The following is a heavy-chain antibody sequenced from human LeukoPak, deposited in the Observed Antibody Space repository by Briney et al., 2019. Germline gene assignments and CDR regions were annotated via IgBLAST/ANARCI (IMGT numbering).Heavy chain of an antibody. Sequence: SETLSLTCTVSGGSISSESYYWSWIRQPAGKGLEWIGRINTSGNINYNPSLKSRVTLSVDTSNNQFSLKLSSVTAADTAVYYCARDPGDGYNLVFDYWGQGTLVTVSS. CDR2: INTSGNI. CDR1: GGSISSESYY. J-gene: IGHJ4*02. D-gene: IGHD5-24*01. CDR3: ARDPGDGYNLVFDY. V-gene: IGHV4-61*02.